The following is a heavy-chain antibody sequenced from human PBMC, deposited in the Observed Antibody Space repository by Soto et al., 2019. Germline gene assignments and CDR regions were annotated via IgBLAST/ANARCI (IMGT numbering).Heavy chain of an antibody. D-gene: IGHD3-22*01. Sequence: EVQLVESGGGLVQTGGSLRLSCAASGFTFSDHYMDWVRQAPGKGLEWVGRTRDRANSYTTEYAWSVKGRFTVSRDNSKNSLYLQMDSLKTEDTAVYYCARGHDYEKRYFDLWGRGTLVTVSS. J-gene: IGHJ2*01. CDR1: GFTFSDHY. CDR2: TRDRANSYTT. CDR3: ARGHDYEKRYFDL. V-gene: IGHV3-72*01.